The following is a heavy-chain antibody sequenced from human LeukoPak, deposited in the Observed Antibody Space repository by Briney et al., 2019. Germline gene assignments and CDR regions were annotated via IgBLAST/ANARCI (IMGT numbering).Heavy chain of an antibody. J-gene: IGHJ6*04. CDR3: AKGPYDFWSGYTPV. CDR2: IRYDGSNK. D-gene: IGHD3-3*01. Sequence: GGSLRLSCAASGFTFSSYGMHWVRQAPGKGLEWVAFIRYDGSNKYYADSVKGRFTISRDNSKNTLYLQMNSLRAEDTAVYYCAKGPYDFWSGYTPVWGKGTTVTVSS. CDR1: GFTFSSYG. V-gene: IGHV3-30*02.